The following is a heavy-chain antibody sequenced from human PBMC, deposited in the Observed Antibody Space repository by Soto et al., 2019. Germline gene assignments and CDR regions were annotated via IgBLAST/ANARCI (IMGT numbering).Heavy chain of an antibody. D-gene: IGHD3-10*01. V-gene: IGHV3-13*04. Sequence: EVQLVESGGGLVQPGGSLRLSCAASGFTFSSYDMHWVRQATGKGLEWVSAIGTAGDTYYPGSVKGRFTISRENAKNSLYLQMNSLRAGDTGVYYCARGSTMVRGVILDAFDIWGQGTMVTVSS. J-gene: IGHJ3*02. CDR2: IGTAGDT. CDR3: ARGSTMVRGVILDAFDI. CDR1: GFTFSSYD.